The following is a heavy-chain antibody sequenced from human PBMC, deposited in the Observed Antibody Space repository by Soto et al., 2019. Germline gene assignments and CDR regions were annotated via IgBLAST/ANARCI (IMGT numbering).Heavy chain of an antibody. CDR3: AKDSPRGISGWYRNPFDP. CDR1: GFTFSSYG. J-gene: IGHJ5*02. V-gene: IGHV3-30*18. Sequence: QVQLVESGGGVVQPGRSLRLSCAASGFTFSSYGMHWVRQAPGKGLEWVAVISYDGSNKYYADSVKGRFTISRDNSKNTLYLQMNSLRSEDTAVYYCAKDSPRGISGWYRNPFDPWGQGTLVTVSS. CDR2: ISYDGSNK. D-gene: IGHD6-19*01.